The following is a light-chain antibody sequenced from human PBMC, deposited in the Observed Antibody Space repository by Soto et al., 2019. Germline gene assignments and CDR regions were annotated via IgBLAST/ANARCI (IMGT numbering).Light chain of an antibody. Sequence: EIVMTQSPATLSVSPGERATLSCRASQSVSSNLAWYQQKPGQAPRLLIYGASTRATGIPASFSGSGSGTESTLTISSLQSEDFAVYYCQQYNNWHWTFGQGTKVEIK. CDR3: QQYNNWHWT. J-gene: IGKJ1*01. CDR2: GAS. CDR1: QSVSSN. V-gene: IGKV3-15*01.